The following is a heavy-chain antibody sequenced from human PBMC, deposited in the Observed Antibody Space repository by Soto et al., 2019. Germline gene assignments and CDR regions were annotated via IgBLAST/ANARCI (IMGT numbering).Heavy chain of an antibody. CDR1: GSTFSNAW. D-gene: IGHD3-22*01. J-gene: IGHJ4*02. CDR3: TTDSSGYYYVGSDFDY. V-gene: IGHV3-15*01. Sequence: GSLRLSCAASGSTFSNAWMSWVRQEPGKGLEWVGRIKSKTDGGTTDYAAPVKGRFTISRDDSKNTLYLQMNSLKTEDTAVYYCTTDSSGYYYVGSDFDYWGQGTLVTVS. CDR2: IKSKTDGGTT.